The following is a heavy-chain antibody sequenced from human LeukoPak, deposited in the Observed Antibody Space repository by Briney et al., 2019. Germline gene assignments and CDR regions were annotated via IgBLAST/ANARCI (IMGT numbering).Heavy chain of an antibody. CDR3: ARERARYDFWSGYLDY. D-gene: IGHD3-3*01. CDR1: GGTFSSYA. J-gene: IGHJ4*02. V-gene: IGHV1-69*05. Sequence: GASVKVSCKASGGTFSSYAISWVRQAPGQGLEWMGRIIPIFGTANYAQKFQGRVTITTDESTSTAYMELSSLRSEDTAVYYCARERARYDFWSGYLDYWGQGTLVTVSS. CDR2: IIPIFGTA.